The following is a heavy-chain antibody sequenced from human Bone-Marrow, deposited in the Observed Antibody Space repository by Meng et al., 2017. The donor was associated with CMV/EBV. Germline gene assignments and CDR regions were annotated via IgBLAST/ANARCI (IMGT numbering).Heavy chain of an antibody. J-gene: IGHJ3*02. V-gene: IGHV1-8*01. Sequence: ASVKVSCKASGYTFTSYDINWVRQATGQGLEWMGWMNPNSGNTGYAQKFQGRVTMTRNTSISTAYMELNSLRSEDTAVYYCARGNPFSVVEGGRAFDIWGQGPMVTVSS. CDR1: GYTFTSYD. CDR2: MNPNSGNT. D-gene: IGHD2-2*01. CDR3: ARGNPFSVVEGGRAFDI.